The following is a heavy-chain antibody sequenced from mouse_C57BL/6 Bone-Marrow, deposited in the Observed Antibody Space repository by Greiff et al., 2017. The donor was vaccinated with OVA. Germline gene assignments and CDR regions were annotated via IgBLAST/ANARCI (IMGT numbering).Heavy chain of an antibody. D-gene: IGHD1-1*01. CDR1: GFTFSSYG. CDR3: ARPYYYGSSYWYVDV. Sequence: EVQLVESGGDLVKPGGSLKLSCAASGFTFSSYGMSWVRQTPDKRLEWVATISSGGSYTYYPDSVKGRFPISRDNAKNTLYLKMSSLQSEDTAMYYCARPYYYGSSYWYVDVWGTGTTVTVSS. V-gene: IGHV5-6*01. J-gene: IGHJ1*03. CDR2: ISSGGSYT.